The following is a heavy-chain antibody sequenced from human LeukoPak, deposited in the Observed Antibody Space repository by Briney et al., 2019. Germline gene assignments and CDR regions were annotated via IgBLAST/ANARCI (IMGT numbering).Heavy chain of an antibody. D-gene: IGHD2-2*01. J-gene: IGHJ4*02. CDR2: INTNTGNP. Sequence: ASVKVSCKASGYTFTSCAMNWVRQAPGQGLEWMGWINTNTGNPTYAQGFTGRFVFSLDTSVSTAYLQISSLKAEDTAVYYCTRQGPGYCGSTSCYEVDYWGQGTLVTVSS. V-gene: IGHV7-4-1*02. CDR1: GYTFTSCA. CDR3: TRQGPGYCGSTSCYEVDY.